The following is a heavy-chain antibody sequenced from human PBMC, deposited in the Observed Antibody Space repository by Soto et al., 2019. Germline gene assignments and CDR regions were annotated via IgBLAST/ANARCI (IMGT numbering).Heavy chain of an antibody. Sequence: QLQLQESGSGLVKPSQTLSLTCAVSGGSISSGGYSWSWIRQPPGKGLEWIGYIYHSGSTYYNPSLKRRVTISVDRSKNQFSLKLSSVTAADTAVYYCARGYGDYSDYYGMDVWGQGTTVTVSS. CDR3: ARGYGDYSDYYGMDV. CDR2: IYHSGST. J-gene: IGHJ6*02. V-gene: IGHV4-30-2*01. D-gene: IGHD4-17*01. CDR1: GGSISSGGYS.